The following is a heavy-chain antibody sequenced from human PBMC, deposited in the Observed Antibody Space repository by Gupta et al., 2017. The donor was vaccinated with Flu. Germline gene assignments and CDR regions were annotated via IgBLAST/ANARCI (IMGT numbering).Heavy chain of an antibody. J-gene: IGHJ4*02. CDR2: ISSSSSYI. V-gene: IGHV3-21*01. Sequence: SMNWVRQAPGKGLEWVSHISSSSSYIYYADSVKGRFTISRDNAKNSLYLQMNSLRAEDTAVYYCARFWAARWGPDYWGQGTLVTVSP. D-gene: IGHD3-16*01. CDR3: ARFWAARWGPDY. CDR1: S.